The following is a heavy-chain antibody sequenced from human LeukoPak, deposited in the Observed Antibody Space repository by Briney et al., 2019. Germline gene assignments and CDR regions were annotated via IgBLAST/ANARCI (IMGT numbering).Heavy chain of an antibody. Sequence: GGSLRLSCAASGFTISGSAIHWVRHSHGQGQELVGQIDKKDKGYATATAYAASVKGRFTISRDDSINTAYLQMKSLKTEDTALYYCTRDSGTYNWFDPWGQGTLVTVSS. CDR1: GFTISGSA. J-gene: IGHJ5*02. D-gene: IGHD1-26*01. V-gene: IGHV3-73*01. CDR3: TRDSGTYNWFDP. CDR2: IDKKDKGYATAT.